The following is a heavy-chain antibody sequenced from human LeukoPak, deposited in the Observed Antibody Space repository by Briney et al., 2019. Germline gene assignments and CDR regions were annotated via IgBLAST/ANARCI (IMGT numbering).Heavy chain of an antibody. J-gene: IGHJ4*02. CDR2: IYYSGST. V-gene: IGHV4-30-4*08. D-gene: IGHD6-13*01. Sequence: SQTLSLTWSVSGGPISSGNSYWSWIRRPPGKGLEWIGYIYYSGSTYYNPSLKSRVAISVDTSKNQFSLKLSSVTAADTAVYYCARLVGAAGMYFDYWGQGTLVTVSS. CDR3: ARLVGAAGMYFDY. CDR1: GGPISSGNSY.